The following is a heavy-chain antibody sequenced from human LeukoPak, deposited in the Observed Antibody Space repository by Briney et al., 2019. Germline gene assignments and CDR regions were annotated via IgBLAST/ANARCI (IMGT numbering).Heavy chain of an antibody. J-gene: IGHJ4*02. CDR1: GYTFPNYY. V-gene: IGHV1-46*01. Sequence: VASVKVSCKASGYTFPNYYIHWVRQAPEQGLEWMAIINPSTGGTHYAQRFQGRVTVTRDTSTSTVYMELSSLRSEDTAVYYCARDLGDTSRFLWGNYFDHWGQGTLVTVSS. CDR2: INPSTGGT. CDR3: ARDLGDTSRFLWGNYFDH. D-gene: IGHD6-13*01.